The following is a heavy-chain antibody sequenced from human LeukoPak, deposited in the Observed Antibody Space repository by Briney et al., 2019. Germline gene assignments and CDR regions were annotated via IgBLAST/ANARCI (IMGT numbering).Heavy chain of an antibody. J-gene: IGHJ4*02. CDR1: GFSFSSYG. V-gene: IGHV3-7*01. CDR2: IKRDGSEK. CDR3: ARLSEMLRGPEVIYYFDY. Sequence: GGTLRLSCAASGFSFSSYGMSWVRQAPGKGLQCVANIKRDGSEKYYVDSVKGRFTISRDNAKNSLYLQMSSLRADDTAVYYCARLSEMLRGPEVIYYFDYWGQGNLVTVSS. D-gene: IGHD3-10*01.